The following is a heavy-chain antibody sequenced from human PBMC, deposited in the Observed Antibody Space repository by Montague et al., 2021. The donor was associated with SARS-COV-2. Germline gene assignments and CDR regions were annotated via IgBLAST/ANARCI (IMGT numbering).Heavy chain of an antibody. Sequence: SETLSLTCAVSGASISSSYWWSWLRQPPGKGLEWMGEIYHTGSTNYNPSLKRRATTSVDKTKNQFSLQLSSVTAADTAVYYCTRHVHMTWPEPSPGFDYWGQGTLVTVSS. CDR3: TRHVHMTWPEPSPGFDY. J-gene: IGHJ4*02. CDR2: IYHTGST. D-gene: IGHD1-1*01. CDR1: GASISSSYW. V-gene: IGHV4-4*02.